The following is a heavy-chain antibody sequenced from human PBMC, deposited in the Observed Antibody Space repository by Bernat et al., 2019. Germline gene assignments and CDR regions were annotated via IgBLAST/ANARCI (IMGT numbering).Heavy chain of an antibody. J-gene: IGHJ4*02. CDR2: ISYEGDTK. CDR1: GFTFSSHP. V-gene: IGHV3-30-3*01. Sequence: QVQLVESGGGVVQPGRSLRLSCEASGFTFSSHPMHWVRQSPGEGLEWVAVISYEGDTKFYADSVRGRFTISRDNSKSTLYLEMNSLRVEDTAIYYCARGMRGSYLTHDWWGQGTLVNASS. D-gene: IGHD3-10*01. CDR3: ARGMRGSYLTHDW.